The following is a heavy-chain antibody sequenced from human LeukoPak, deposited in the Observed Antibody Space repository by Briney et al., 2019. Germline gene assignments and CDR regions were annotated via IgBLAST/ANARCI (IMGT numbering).Heavy chain of an antibody. CDR2: INPNSGGT. J-gene: IGHJ6*02. CDR3: ARGLAARPRSYYYYGMDV. V-gene: IGHV1-2*04. D-gene: IGHD6-6*01. Sequence: GALVKVSCKASGGTFSSYAISWVRQAPGQGLEWMGWINPNSGGTNYAQKFQGWVTMTRDTSISTAYMELSRLRSDDTAVYYCARGLAARPRSYYYYGMDVWGQGTTVTVSS. CDR1: GGTFSSYA.